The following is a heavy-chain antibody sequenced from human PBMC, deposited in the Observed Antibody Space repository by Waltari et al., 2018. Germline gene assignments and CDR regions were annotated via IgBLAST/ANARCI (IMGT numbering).Heavy chain of an antibody. Sequence: QVQLQQWGAGLLKPSETLSLTCAVSGWSLGGFYWRWLRQSPGKGLEWIGEINHDGPTNYNPSLKSRVTVSVDTSKKQFSLNLSSVTAADTGVYYCALDDDILTGPTSNWYFDIWGRGTLVTVSS. CDR1: GWSLGGFY. CDR3: ALDDDILTGPTSNWYFDI. D-gene: IGHD3-9*01. CDR2: INHDGPT. V-gene: IGHV4-34*01. J-gene: IGHJ2*01.